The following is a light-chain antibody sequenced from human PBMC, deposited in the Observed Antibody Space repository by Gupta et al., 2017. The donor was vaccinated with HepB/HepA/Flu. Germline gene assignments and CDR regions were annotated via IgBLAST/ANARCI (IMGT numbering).Light chain of an antibody. V-gene: IGKV3-20*01. CDR2: CAS. CDR1: QSVSSSY. CDR3: QQYGSAPGYT. J-gene: IGKJ2*01. Sequence: LTQSPRTLSLSPRERATLSCRASQSVSSSYLSCYQQKPGQAPRLLIYCASSRATGIPERFRGSGSGTDCTLIISRLEPEDFAVYYCQQYGSAPGYTFGQGTKLEIK.